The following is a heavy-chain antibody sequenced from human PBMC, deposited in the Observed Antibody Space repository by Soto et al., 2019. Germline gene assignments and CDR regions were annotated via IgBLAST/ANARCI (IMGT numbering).Heavy chain of an antibody. CDR1: GGSISSSNW. V-gene: IGHV4-4*02. J-gene: IGHJ4*02. CDR3: ARAVGYCSGGSCHGLDY. Sequence: QVQLQESGPGLVRPSGTLALTCAVSGGSISSSNWWNWVRQPPGKGLEWIGEIYHSGATNYNPSLNSRVTISVDKSKNQFSLKLSSVTAAEPAVYDCARAVGYCSGGSCHGLDYWGQGTLVTVSS. CDR2: IYHSGAT. D-gene: IGHD2-15*01.